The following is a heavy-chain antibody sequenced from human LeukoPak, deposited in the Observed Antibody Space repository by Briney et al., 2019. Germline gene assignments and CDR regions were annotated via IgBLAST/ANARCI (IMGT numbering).Heavy chain of an antibody. CDR3: AKATRNWGTTLDY. Sequence: HAGGSLRLSCAASGFTFSSYAMSWVRQAPGKGLGWVSGISGSGGSTYYADSVKGRFTISRDNSKNTLYLQMNSLRAEDTAVYYCAKATRNWGTTLDYWGQGTLVTVSS. D-gene: IGHD7-27*01. CDR1: GFTFSSYA. V-gene: IGHV3-23*01. J-gene: IGHJ4*02. CDR2: ISGSGGST.